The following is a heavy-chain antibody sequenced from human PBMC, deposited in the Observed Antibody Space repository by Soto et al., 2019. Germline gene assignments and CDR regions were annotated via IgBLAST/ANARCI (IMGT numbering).Heavy chain of an antibody. CDR1: GGSISSDKW. V-gene: IGHV4-4*02. Sequence: QVHLQESGPGLVKPSGTLALTCAVSGGSISSDKWWTWVRQPPGKGLEWIGEISHRGSTNYSPSFKSRLSLSVVTTKTQFSLRLTSVTAADTAVYYCAAIPLTSGVVSGRFDPWGQGIMVTVSS. CDR3: AAIPLTSGVVSGRFDP. J-gene: IGHJ5*02. D-gene: IGHD3-3*01. CDR2: ISHRGST.